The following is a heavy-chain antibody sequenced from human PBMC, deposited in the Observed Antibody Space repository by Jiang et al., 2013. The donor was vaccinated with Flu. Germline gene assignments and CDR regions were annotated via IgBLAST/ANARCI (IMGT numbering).Heavy chain of an antibody. V-gene: IGHV4-61*08. D-gene: IGHD6-19*01. CDR2: IYYSGST. CDR3: ARDNSSGWLAY. CDR1: SISSGGYY. Sequence: SISSGGYYWSWIRQHPGKGLEWIGYIYYSGSTNYNPSLKSRVTISVDTSKNQFSLKLSSVTAADTAVYYCARDNSSGWLAYWGQGTLVTVSS. J-gene: IGHJ4*02.